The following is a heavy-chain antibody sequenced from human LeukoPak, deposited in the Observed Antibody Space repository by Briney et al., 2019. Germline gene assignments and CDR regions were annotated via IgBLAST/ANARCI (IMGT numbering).Heavy chain of an antibody. V-gene: IGHV3-23*01. D-gene: IGHD6-13*01. CDR1: GFTFSSYA. CDR3: AKDGRHSSSWYLKVDGMDV. Sequence: QTGGSLRLSCAASGFTFSSYAMSWVRQAPGKGLEWVSAISGSGGSTYYADSVKGRFTISRDNSKNTLYLQMNSLRAEDTAVYYCAKDGRHSSSWYLKVDGMDVWGQGTTVTVSS. CDR2: ISGSGGST. J-gene: IGHJ6*02.